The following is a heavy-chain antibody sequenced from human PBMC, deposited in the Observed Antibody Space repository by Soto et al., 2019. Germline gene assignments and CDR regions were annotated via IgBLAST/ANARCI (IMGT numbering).Heavy chain of an antibody. CDR1: GASVSNSNW. CDR2: FFHSGSN. Sequence: SETLSLTCAVSGASVSNSNWWNWVRQPPGKGLEWIGEFFHSGSNNDNPSLKGRVTMSVDKSKNQLSLTLTSVTAADSAVYYCAASLNNYYFGMDVWGQGFTVTVSS. J-gene: IGHJ6*02. CDR3: AASLNNYYFGMDV. V-gene: IGHV4-4*02.